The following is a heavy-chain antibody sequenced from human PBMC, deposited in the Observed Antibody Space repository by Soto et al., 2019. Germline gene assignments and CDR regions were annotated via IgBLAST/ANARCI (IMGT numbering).Heavy chain of an antibody. V-gene: IGHV1-69*06. Sequence: QVQLVQSGAEVKKPGSSVKVSCKASGGTFSSLAISWVRQAPGQGLEWMGGLVPVFGTANYAQKFQDRVTITADKSTSTSCLELSRLRSEDTAVYYCARSPGVFDYWGQGTLVTVSS. CDR3: ARSPGVFDY. J-gene: IGHJ4*02. CDR1: GGTFSSLA. D-gene: IGHD3-10*01. CDR2: LVPVFGTA.